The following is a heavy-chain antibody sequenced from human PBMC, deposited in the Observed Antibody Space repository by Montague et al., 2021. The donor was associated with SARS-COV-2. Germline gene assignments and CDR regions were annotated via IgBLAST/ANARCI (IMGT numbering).Heavy chain of an antibody. Sequence: SLRLSCAASGFTFSSYAMHWVRQAPGKGLEWVAVISYDGSNKYYADSVKGRFTISRDNSKNTLYLQMNSLRAEDTVVYYCARGTGISSGWFDYWGQGTLVTVSS. V-gene: IGHV3-30-3*01. J-gene: IGHJ4*02. D-gene: IGHD6-19*01. CDR1: GFTFSSYA. CDR2: ISYDGSNK. CDR3: ARGTGISSGWFDY.